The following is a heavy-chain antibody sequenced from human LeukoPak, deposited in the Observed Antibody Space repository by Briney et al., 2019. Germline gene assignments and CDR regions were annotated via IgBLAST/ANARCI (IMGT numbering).Heavy chain of an antibody. J-gene: IGHJ6*03. D-gene: IGHD2-2*01. V-gene: IGHV3-21*01. CDR3: ARGRYCSSTSCSPEDYYYMDV. Sequence: GGSLRLSCAASGFTFSSYSMNWVRQAPGKGLEWVSSISSSSSYIYYADSVKGRFTISRDNAKNSLYLQMNSLRAEGAAVYYCARGRYCSSTSCSPEDYYYMDVWGKGTTVTVSS. CDR1: GFTFSSYS. CDR2: ISSSSSYI.